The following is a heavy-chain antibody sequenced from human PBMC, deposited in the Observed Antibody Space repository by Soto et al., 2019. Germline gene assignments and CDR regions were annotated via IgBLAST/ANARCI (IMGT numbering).Heavy chain of an antibody. D-gene: IGHD3-22*01. CDR3: ASVVVPSGQPS. CDR1: GGSISSGDYY. CDR2: IYYSGST. J-gene: IGHJ5*02. V-gene: IGHV4-30-4*01. Sequence: PSETLSLTCTVSGGSISSGDYYWSWIRQPPGKGLEWIGYIYYSGSTYYNPSLKSRVTISVDTSKNQFSLKLSSVTAADTAVYYCASVVVPSGQPSWGRGTLVTVSS.